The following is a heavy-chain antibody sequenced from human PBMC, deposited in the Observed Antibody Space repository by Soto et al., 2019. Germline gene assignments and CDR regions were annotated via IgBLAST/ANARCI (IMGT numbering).Heavy chain of an antibody. CDR3: ARGPRYYYGSGNLYYYYYMDV. D-gene: IGHD3-10*01. V-gene: IGHV3-74*01. CDR2: INSDGSST. J-gene: IGHJ6*03. CDR1: GFTFSSYW. Sequence: GGSLRLSCAASGFTFSSYWMHWVRQAPGKGLVWVSRINSDGSSTSYADSVKGRFTISRDNAKNKLYLQMNSLRAEDTAVYYCARGPRYYYGSGNLYYYYYMDVWGKGTTVTVSS.